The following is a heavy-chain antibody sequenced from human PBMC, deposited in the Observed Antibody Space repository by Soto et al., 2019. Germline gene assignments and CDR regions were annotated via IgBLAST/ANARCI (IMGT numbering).Heavy chain of an antibody. CDR2: IIPIFGTA. Sequence: SVKVSCKASGGTFSSYAISWVRQAPGQGLEWMGGIIPIFGTANYAQKLQGRVTITADKWTSTAYMELSSLRSEDTAVYYCARWFPTGTYGMDVWGRGTTVTVSS. V-gene: IGHV1-69*06. CDR1: GGTFSSYA. D-gene: IGHD1-1*01. J-gene: IGHJ6*02. CDR3: ARWFPTGTYGMDV.